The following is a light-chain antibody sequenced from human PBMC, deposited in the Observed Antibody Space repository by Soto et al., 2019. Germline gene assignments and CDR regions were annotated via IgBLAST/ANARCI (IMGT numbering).Light chain of an antibody. CDR2: GAS. CDR3: QKYGSSHPLS. J-gene: IGKJ4*01. CDR1: QSVISSR. Sequence: ENVLTQSPGTLSLSPGERATLSCRASQSVISSRLAWYQQKSGQAPRLLMYGASSRTTVIRDRFSGGGSGTAFTLTINRLEPEDFGVYYCQKYGSSHPLSFGGGTKVEIK. V-gene: IGKV3-20*01.